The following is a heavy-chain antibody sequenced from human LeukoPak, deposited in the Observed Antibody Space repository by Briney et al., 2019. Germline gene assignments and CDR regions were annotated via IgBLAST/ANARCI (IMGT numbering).Heavy chain of an antibody. D-gene: IGHD3-22*01. CDR2: IYYSGST. CDR3: AIYYYDSSGYYLPTDY. CDR1: GGSISSYY. V-gene: IGHV4-59*01. J-gene: IGHJ4*02. Sequence: SETLSLTCTVSGGSISSYYWSWIRQPPGKGLEWIGDIYYSGSTNYNPSLKSRVTISVDTSRNQFSLKLSSVTAADTAVYYCAIYYYDSSGYYLPTDYWGQGTLVTVSS.